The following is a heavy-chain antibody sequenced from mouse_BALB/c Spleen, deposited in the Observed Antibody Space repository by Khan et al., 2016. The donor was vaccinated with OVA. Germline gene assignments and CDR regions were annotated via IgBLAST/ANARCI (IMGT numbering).Heavy chain of an antibody. V-gene: IGHV5-6*02. J-gene: IGHJ3*01. CDR3: AALAYYYDSEGFAY. CDR2: ISSGGSYT. Sequence: EVKLEESGGDLVKPEGSLKLSCAASGFTFSTYGMSWVRQTPDKRLEWVATISSGGSYTYYPDSVQGRFTIYRDNAKNTLYLQMSSLKSEDTAMFYCAALAYYYDSEGFAYWGQGTLVTVSA. CDR1: GFTFSTYG. D-gene: IGHD1-1*01.